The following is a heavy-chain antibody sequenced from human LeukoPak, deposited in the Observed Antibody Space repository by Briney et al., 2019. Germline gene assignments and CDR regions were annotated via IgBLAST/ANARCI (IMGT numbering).Heavy chain of an antibody. V-gene: IGHV3-30*03. CDR1: GFTFSSFG. D-gene: IGHD6-19*01. CDR2: LSFDGNHQ. Sequence: GGSLRLSCAASGFTFSSFGMHWVRQAPRGGLEWVALLSFDGNHQFYADSVKGRFTLSRDNFKNMVFLEMTSLRVEDTAVYYCARDWFDSGWYLDHWGQGALVTVSS. J-gene: IGHJ4*02. CDR3: ARDWFDSGWYLDH.